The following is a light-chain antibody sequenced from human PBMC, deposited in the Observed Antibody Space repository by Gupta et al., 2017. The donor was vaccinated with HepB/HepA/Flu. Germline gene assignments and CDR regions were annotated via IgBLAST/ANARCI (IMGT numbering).Light chain of an antibody. CDR3: QQYSSSPLT. CDR1: QSVSSSY. V-gene: IGKV3-20*01. Sequence: IVLTQFPGTLSLSPAGRATPSCRASQSVSSSYLAWYQQKPGQAPRLLIYDASSRATGIPDRFSDSGSGTDFTLTISRLEPEDFAVYYCQQYSSSPLTFGGGTKVEIK. J-gene: IGKJ4*01. CDR2: DAS.